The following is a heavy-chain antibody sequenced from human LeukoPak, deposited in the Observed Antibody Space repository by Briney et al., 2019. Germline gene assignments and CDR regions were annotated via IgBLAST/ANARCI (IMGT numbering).Heavy chain of an antibody. D-gene: IGHD6-13*01. CDR2: INHSGST. V-gene: IGHV4-34*01. CDR1: GGSFSGYY. J-gene: IGHJ4*02. CDR3: ARAGANGIEAAGSLRY. Sequence: KPSETLSLTCAVYGGSFSGYYWSWIRQPPGKGLEWIGEINHSGSTNYNPSLKSRVTISVDTSKNQFSLNLSSVTAADTAVYYCARAGANGIEAAGSLRYWGQGTLVTVSS.